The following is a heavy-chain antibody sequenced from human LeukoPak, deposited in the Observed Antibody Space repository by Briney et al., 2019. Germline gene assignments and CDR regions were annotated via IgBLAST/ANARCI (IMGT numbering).Heavy chain of an antibody. CDR3: ASSITTFGVVQFDY. CDR2: INPNSGGT. CDR1: GYTFTGYY. D-gene: IGHD3-3*01. V-gene: IGHV1-2*06. J-gene: IGHJ4*02. Sequence: ASVKVSCRASGYTFTGYYIHWVRQAPGQGLEWMGRINPNSGGTNYAQKFQGRVTMTRDTSISTAYMELSRLRSDDTAVYYCASSITTFGVVQFDYWGQGTLVTVSS.